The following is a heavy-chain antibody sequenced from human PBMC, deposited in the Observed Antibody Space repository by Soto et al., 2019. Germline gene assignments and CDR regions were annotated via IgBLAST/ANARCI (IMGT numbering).Heavy chain of an antibody. V-gene: IGHV3-15*01. D-gene: IGHD4-17*01. CDR1: GITFTNAW. J-gene: IGHJ4*02. CDR2: IKNKADGGTT. CDR3: TTDPGDYEDF. Sequence: PXGSLRLSCAASGITFTNAWMSGVRQAPGKGLEWVGRIKNKADGGTTDYAAPVRGRFTISRDDSKNTLFLQMNSLETEDTAVYYCTTDPGDYEDFWGRGTLVTVSS.